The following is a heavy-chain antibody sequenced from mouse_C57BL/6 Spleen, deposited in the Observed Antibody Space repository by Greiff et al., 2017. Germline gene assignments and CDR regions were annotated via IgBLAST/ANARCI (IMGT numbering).Heavy chain of an antibody. Sequence: QVQLQQPGAELVKPGASVKMSCKASGYTFTSYWITWVKQRPGKGLEWIGDIYPGSGSTNYNEKVKSQATLSVDTSSSTAYMQLSSLTSEDSAVYSCARGGDYESYAMDYWGQGTSVTVSS. CDR1: GYTFTSYW. CDR2: IYPGSGST. V-gene: IGHV1-55*01. CDR3: ARGGDYESYAMDY. D-gene: IGHD2-4*01. J-gene: IGHJ4*01.